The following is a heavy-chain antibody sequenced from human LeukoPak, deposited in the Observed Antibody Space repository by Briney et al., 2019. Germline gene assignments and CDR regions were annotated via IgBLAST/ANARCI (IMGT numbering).Heavy chain of an antibody. D-gene: IGHD3-9*01. Sequence: ASVKVSCKASGYTFTSYDINWVRQATGQGLEWMGWMNPNSGDTGYAQKFQGRVTMTRNTSISTAYMELSSLRSEDTAVYYCATLGTYYDILTGLVNNYWGQGTLVTVSS. J-gene: IGHJ4*02. CDR1: GYTFTSYD. CDR3: ATLGTYYDILTGLVNNY. V-gene: IGHV1-8*01. CDR2: MNPNSGDT.